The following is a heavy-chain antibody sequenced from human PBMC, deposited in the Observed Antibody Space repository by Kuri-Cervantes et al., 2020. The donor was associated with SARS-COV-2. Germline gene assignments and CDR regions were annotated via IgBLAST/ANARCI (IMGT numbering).Heavy chain of an antibody. J-gene: IGHJ4*02. CDR1: GGSISSYY. D-gene: IGHD6-19*01. CDR3: ARHSRLVDFDY. V-gene: IGHV4-59*08. Sequence: ESLKISCTVSGGSISSYYWSWIRQPPGKGLEWIGYIYYSGSTNYNPSLKSRVTLSVDTSKNQFSLKLSSVTAADTAVYYCARHSRLVDFDYWGQGTLVTVSS. CDR2: IYYSGST.